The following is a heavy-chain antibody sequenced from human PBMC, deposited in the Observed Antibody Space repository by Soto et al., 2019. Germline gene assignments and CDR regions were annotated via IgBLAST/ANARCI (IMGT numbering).Heavy chain of an antibody. CDR3: ARVGRGVYGMDV. J-gene: IGHJ6*02. CDR2: ITSDRSTI. Sequence: EVQLVESGGGLVQPGGSLRLSCAASGFAFSTYSINWVRQAPGKGLEWFSYITSDRSTISYADSVKGRFTVSRDNAKNSLSMQMNSLRVDDTAVYYCARVGRGVYGMDVWGQGTSVTVSS. CDR1: GFAFSTYS. V-gene: IGHV3-48*01. D-gene: IGHD2-8*01.